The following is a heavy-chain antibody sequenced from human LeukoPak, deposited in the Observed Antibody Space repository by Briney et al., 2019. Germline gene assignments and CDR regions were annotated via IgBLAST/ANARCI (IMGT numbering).Heavy chain of an antibody. CDR2: IKQDGSEK. V-gene: IGHV3-7*01. J-gene: IGHJ5*02. CDR1: RFTVSNNY. CDR3: ARDDGGSYTNWFDP. Sequence: GGSLRLSCAASRFTVSNNYMNWVRQAPGKGLEWVANIKQDGSEKYYVDSVKGRFTISRDNAKNSLYLQMNSLRAEDTAVYYCARDDGGSYTNWFDPWGQGTLVTVSS. D-gene: IGHD1-26*01.